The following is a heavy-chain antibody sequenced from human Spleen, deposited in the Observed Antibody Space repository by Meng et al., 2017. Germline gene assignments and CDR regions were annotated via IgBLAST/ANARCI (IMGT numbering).Heavy chain of an antibody. CDR1: GGSISTRDW. CDR3: ARSLVGSSLDY. J-gene: IGHJ4*02. Sequence: QVLLQESGPGLVSPSGTLSLTCAVSGGSISTRDWWTWVRQPPGKGLEWIGEIYHSGRANYIPTLKSRVTISVDKSKNQFSLDLRSVIAADTAVYFCARSLVGSSLDYWGQGTLVTVSS. CDR2: IYHSGRA. V-gene: IGHV4-4*02. D-gene: IGHD2-8*02.